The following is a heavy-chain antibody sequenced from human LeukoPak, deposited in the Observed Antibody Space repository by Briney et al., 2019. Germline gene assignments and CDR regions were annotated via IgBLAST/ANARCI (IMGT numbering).Heavy chain of an antibody. CDR3: ARDDGYCSSTSCQPGDY. Sequence: ASVKVSXKASGYTFTSYYMHWVRQAPGQGLEWMGWINPNSGGTNYAQKFQGRVTMTRDTSISTAYMELSRLRSDDTAVYYCARDDGYCSSTSCQPGDYWGQGTLVTVSS. D-gene: IGHD2-2*01. CDR1: GYTFTSYY. V-gene: IGHV1-2*02. J-gene: IGHJ4*02. CDR2: INPNSGGT.